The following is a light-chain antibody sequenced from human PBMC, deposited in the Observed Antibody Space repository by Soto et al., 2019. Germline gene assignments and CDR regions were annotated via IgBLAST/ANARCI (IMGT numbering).Light chain of an antibody. Sequence: QSALTQPASVSGSPGQSITISCNGTSSDVGGYNYVSWYQQHPGKAPKLMIYEVANRPSGVSNRFSGSKSGNTASLTISGLQADDEADYYCTSYTSSITYVFGTGTKLTVL. V-gene: IGLV2-14*01. CDR1: SSDVGGYNY. CDR3: TSYTSSITYV. CDR2: EVA. J-gene: IGLJ1*01.